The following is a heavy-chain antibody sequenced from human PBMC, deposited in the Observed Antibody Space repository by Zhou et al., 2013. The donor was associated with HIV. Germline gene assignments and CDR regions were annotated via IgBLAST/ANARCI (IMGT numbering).Heavy chain of an antibody. V-gene: IGHV1-18*01. CDR3: ARVLLDRSDY. CDR1: GYTLADLA. Sequence: QVQLLQSGAEVKPPGASVKVSCKVFGYTLADLAIHWVRLPPGQGLEWMGWISGNNGNTKYAQKFHGRVTMSTDTSTSTAYMEVRSLRSDDTAVYYCARVLLDRSDYWGQGTLVTGLL. CDR2: ISGNNGNT. J-gene: IGHJ4*02.